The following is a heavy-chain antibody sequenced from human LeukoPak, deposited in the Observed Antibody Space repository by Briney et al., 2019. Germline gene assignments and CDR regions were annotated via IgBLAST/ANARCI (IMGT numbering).Heavy chain of an antibody. V-gene: IGHV3-21*01. CDR1: GFTFSSYS. CDR3: ARIAVAGLLFYYGMDV. J-gene: IGHJ6*02. D-gene: IGHD6-19*01. CDR2: ISSSSSYI. Sequence: GGSLRLSCAASGFTFSSYSMNWVRQAPGKGLEWVSSISSSSSYIYYADSVKGRFTISRDNAKNSLYLQMNSLRAEDTAVYYCARIAVAGLLFYYGMDVWGQGTTVTVSS.